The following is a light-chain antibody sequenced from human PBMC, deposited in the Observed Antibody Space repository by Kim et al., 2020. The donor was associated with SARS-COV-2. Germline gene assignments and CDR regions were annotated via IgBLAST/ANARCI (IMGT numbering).Light chain of an antibody. CDR1: QSITTY. CDR3: QQSYKIPYT. Sequence: SASVGEVVTITCRARQSITTYLNWYQQKPGEAPEFLIYAASTLRSGVPLRFSGSGSGTDFAHTIAGLHPEDFATYYCQQSYKIPYTFGQGTKLEI. CDR2: AAS. J-gene: IGKJ2*01. V-gene: IGKV1-39*01.